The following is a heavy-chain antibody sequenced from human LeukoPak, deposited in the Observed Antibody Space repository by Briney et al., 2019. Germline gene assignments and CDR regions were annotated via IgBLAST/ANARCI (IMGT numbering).Heavy chain of an antibody. J-gene: IGHJ4*02. CDR1: GFTFSSYS. V-gene: IGHV3-48*04. CDR2: ISSSGTTI. D-gene: IGHD2-2*01. Sequence: GGSLRLSCAASGFTFSSYSMNWVRQAPGKGLEWVSYISSSGTTIYYADSVKGRFTISRDNAKNSLYLQMNSLRAEDTAVYYCARETDSTLFDYWGQGTLVTVSS. CDR3: ARETDSTLFDY.